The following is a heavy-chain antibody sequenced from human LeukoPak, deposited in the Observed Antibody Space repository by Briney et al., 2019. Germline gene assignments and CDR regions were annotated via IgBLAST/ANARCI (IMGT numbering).Heavy chain of an antibody. J-gene: IGHJ4*02. CDR3: ARKSDYDILTGLFDY. Sequence: GGSLRLSCAASGFTFSDYYMSWIRQAPGKGLERVSYISSSSSYTNYADSVKGRFTISRDNAKNSLYLQMNSLRAEDTAVYYCARKSDYDILTGLFDYWGQGTLVTVSS. CDR2: ISSSSSYT. CDR1: GFTFSDYY. D-gene: IGHD3-9*01. V-gene: IGHV3-11*03.